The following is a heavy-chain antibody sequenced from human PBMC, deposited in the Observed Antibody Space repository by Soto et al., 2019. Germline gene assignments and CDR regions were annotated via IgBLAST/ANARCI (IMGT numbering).Heavy chain of an antibody. D-gene: IGHD6-19*01. CDR1: GFTFSSYE. CDR2: ISSSGSTI. CDR3: ARGVLAVAAWGWYFDL. V-gene: IGHV3-48*03. Sequence: PGGSLRLSCAASGFTFSSYEMNWVRQAPGKGLEWVSYISSSGSTIYYADSVKGRFTISRDNAKNSLYLQMNSLRAEDTAVYYCARGVLAVAAWGWYFDLWGRGTLVPVSS. J-gene: IGHJ2*01.